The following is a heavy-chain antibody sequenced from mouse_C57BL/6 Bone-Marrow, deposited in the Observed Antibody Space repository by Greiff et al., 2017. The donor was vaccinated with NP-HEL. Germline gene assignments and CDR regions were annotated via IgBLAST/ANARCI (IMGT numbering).Heavy chain of an antibody. V-gene: IGHV5-17*01. CDR1: GFTFSDYG. Sequence: EVKLVESGGGLVKPGGSLKLSCAASGFTFSDYGMHWVRQAPEKGLEWVAYISSGSSTIYYADTVKGRFTIARDNAKNTLFLQMTSLRSEDTAMYDGAKFDDGYLAWFAYWGQGTLVTVSA. CDR3: AKFDDGYLAWFAY. D-gene: IGHD2-3*01. CDR2: ISSGSSTI. J-gene: IGHJ3*01.